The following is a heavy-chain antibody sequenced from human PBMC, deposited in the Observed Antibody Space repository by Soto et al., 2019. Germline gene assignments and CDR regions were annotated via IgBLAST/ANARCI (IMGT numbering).Heavy chain of an antibody. D-gene: IGHD6-13*01. Sequence: HPGGSLRLSCAASGFTFSSYAMSWVRQAPGKGLEWVSAISGSGGSTYYADSVKGRFTISRDNSKNTLYLQINSLRAEDTAVYYCAKGGSSSWYRDYFDYWGQGTLVTVSS. CDR2: ISGSGGST. V-gene: IGHV3-23*01. CDR3: AKGGSSSWYRDYFDY. J-gene: IGHJ4*02. CDR1: GFTFSSYA.